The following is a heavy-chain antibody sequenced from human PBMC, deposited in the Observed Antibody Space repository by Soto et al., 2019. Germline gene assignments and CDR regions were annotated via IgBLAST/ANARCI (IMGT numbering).Heavy chain of an antibody. J-gene: IGHJ4*02. D-gene: IGHD4-4*01. CDR2: IYHSGST. CDR1: GGSISSGGYS. Sequence: QLQLQESGSGLVKPSQTLSLTCAVSGGSISSGGYSWSWIRQPPGKGLEWIGYIYHSGSTYYNPSLQSRVXTXVXXSKNQFSLKLSSVTAADTAVYYCARGMTTVTTIDYWGQGTLVTVSS. V-gene: IGHV4-30-2*01. CDR3: ARGMTTVTTIDY.